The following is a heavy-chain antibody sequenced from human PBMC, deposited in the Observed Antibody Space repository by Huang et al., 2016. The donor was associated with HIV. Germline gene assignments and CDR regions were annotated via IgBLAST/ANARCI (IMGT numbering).Heavy chain of an antibody. J-gene: IGHJ3*02. D-gene: IGHD2-21*01. Sequence: QVQLVQSGPEVKRPGASVKVSCKAFGYTFGSYAITWVRQAPGKGLEWLGWINPYNGKKKNTRIVQCRVTMNKDTSTSTAYMELRNLRFDDTAGFYCASDRVGWCHTFDIWGQGTMVSVSS. CDR2: INPYNGKK. CDR1: GYTFGSYA. V-gene: IGHV1-18*01. CDR3: ASDRVGWCHTFDI.